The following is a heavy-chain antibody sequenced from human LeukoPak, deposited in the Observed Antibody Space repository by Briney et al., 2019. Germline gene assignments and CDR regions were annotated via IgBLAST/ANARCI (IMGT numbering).Heavy chain of an antibody. D-gene: IGHD3-22*01. CDR2: IRGSGNST. CDR3: AKVPHYYDSSAFDGFDV. CDR1: GFTFSSYA. V-gene: IGHV3-23*01. Sequence: GGSLRLSCEASGFTFSSYAMSWVRQAPGKGLECVSAIRGSGNSTYYADSVKGRFTISRDNSKNTLYLQMNSLRAEDTAVYYCAKVPHYYDSSAFDGFDVWGRGTMVTVS. J-gene: IGHJ3*01.